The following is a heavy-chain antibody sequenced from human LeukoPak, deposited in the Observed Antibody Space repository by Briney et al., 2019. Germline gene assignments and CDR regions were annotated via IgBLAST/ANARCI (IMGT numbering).Heavy chain of an antibody. CDR3: ARFLDKGGEPHYFWFDP. CDR2: IYHSGST. J-gene: IGHJ5*02. D-gene: IGHD2/OR15-2a*01. Sequence: SGTLSLTCAVSGGSISSSNWWSWVRQPPGKGLEWIGEIYHSGSTNYNPSLKSRVTISVDTSKNQFSLKLSSVTAADTAVYYCARFLDKGGEPHYFWFDPWGQGTLVTVSS. CDR1: GGSISSSNW. V-gene: IGHV4-4*02.